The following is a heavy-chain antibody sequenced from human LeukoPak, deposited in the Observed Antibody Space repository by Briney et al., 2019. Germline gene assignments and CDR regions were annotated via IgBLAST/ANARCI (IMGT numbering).Heavy chain of an antibody. V-gene: IGHV3-48*01. CDR1: GFTFSSYT. D-gene: IGHD3-10*01. Sequence: PGGSLRLSCAASGFTFSSYTMNWVRQPPGKGLEWVSNIGTSSTTIYYADSVKGRFTISRDNSKNTLYLQMNSLRAEDTAVYYCAKFMGQRYWGQGTLVTVSS. CDR2: IGTSSTTI. CDR3: AKFMGQRY. J-gene: IGHJ4*02.